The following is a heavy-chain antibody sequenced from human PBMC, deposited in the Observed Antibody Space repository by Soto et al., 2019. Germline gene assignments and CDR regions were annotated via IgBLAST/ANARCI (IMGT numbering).Heavy chain of an antibody. CDR3: AHSLSNFRFFDY. CDR1: GFSLTASAVG. D-gene: IGHD4-4*01. CDR2: IYSDADK. V-gene: IGHV2-5*02. Sequence: QITLKESGPTLAKPTETLTLTCSFSGFSLTASAVGVGWIRQPPGKALEWLALIYSDADKRSSPSLKNRVTITKDTSKNHVVLTLTNIDPVDTGTYYCAHSLSNFRFFDYWGQGILVTVSS. J-gene: IGHJ4*02.